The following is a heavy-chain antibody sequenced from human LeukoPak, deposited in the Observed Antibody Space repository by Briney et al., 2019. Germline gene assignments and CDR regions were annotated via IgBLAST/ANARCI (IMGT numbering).Heavy chain of an antibody. CDR2: SSAYNGNT. J-gene: IGHJ6*03. Sequence: ASVKVSCKASAYTFTSYGISWVRQAPGQGLEWRGWSSAYNGNTNYAQKLQGRVTMTTDTSTSTAYMELRSLRSDDAAVYYCARDRIAVAGTYYYYYMDVWGKGTTVTISS. CDR1: AYTFTSYG. CDR3: ARDRIAVAGTYYYYYMDV. V-gene: IGHV1-18*01. D-gene: IGHD6-19*01.